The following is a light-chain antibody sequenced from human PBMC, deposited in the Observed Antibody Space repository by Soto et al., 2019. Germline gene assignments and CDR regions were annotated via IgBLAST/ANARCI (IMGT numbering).Light chain of an antibody. V-gene: IGLV1-44*01. CDR2: SNN. Sequence: QSALTQSPSTSGTPGQTVTISCSGSSSNIGTNTVNWYQQLPGTAPKLLIYSNNQRPSGVPDRFSGSKSGTSGSLAISGLQSEDEADYYCAAWDDRLSGCVFGTGTKLTVL. J-gene: IGLJ1*01. CDR1: SSNIGTNT. CDR3: AAWDDRLSGCV.